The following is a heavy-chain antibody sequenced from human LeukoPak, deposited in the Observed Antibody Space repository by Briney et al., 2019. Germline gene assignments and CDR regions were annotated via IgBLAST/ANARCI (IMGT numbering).Heavy chain of an antibody. D-gene: IGHD6-6*01. CDR1: GGSISSYY. CDR2: IYTSGST. Sequence: SETLSLTCTVSGGSISSYYWSWIRQPAGKGLEWIGRIYTSGSTSYNPSLESRVTMSVDTSKNQFSLKLSSVTAADTAVYYCAREDWSSSSLRWFDPWGQGTLVTVSS. J-gene: IGHJ5*02. V-gene: IGHV4-4*07. CDR3: AREDWSSSSLRWFDP.